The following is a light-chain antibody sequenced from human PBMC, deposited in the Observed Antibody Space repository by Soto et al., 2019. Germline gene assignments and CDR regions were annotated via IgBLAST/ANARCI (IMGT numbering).Light chain of an antibody. CDR3: QQSYSTLYT. J-gene: IGKJ2*01. CDR1: QSTSSY. CDR2: ASS. Sequence: DIQLTQSPSSLSASVGDIVTITCRASQSTSSYLNWYQQKPGKAPKLLIYASSSLQSGVPSRFSGSGSGTDFTLTISSLQPEDFATYYCQQSYSTLYTFGQGTKLEIK. V-gene: IGKV1-39*01.